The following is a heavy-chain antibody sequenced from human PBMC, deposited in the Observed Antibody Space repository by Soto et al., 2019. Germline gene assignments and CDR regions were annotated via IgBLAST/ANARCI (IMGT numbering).Heavy chain of an antibody. CDR2: VYYNGNT. CDR3: ARGILAAADYYFDY. Sequence: SETLSLTCTVSGASIGTYYWSWIRQPPGKGLEWIGYVYYNGNTNYNPSLMSRITISVDTSKNQFSLNLTSVTAADTAVYYCARGILAAADYYFDYWGQGTLVTVS. D-gene: IGHD6-13*01. J-gene: IGHJ4*02. V-gene: IGHV4-59*01. CDR1: GASIGTYY.